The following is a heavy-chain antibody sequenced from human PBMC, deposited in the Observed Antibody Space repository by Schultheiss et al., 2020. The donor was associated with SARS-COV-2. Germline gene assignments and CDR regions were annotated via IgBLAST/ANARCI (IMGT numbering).Heavy chain of an antibody. CDR1: GFTFSSYS. Sequence: GGSLRLSCAASGFTFSSYSMNWVRQAPGKGLEWVSSISSSSSYIYYADSVKGRFTISRDNAKNSLYLQMNSLRAEDTAVYYCARGPDELELRGQGDYWGQGTLVTVSS. V-gene: IGHV3-21*01. CDR2: ISSSSSYI. CDR3: ARGPDELELRGQGDY. D-gene: IGHD1-7*01. J-gene: IGHJ4*02.